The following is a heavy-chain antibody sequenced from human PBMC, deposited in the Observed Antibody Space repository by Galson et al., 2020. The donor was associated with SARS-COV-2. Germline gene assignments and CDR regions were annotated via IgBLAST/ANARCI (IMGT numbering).Heavy chain of an antibody. CDR2: ISGSGSRT. J-gene: IGHJ4*02. CDR1: GFTFSDAY. Sequence: AGGSLRLSCAGSGFTFSDAYIHWIRQTPGERLEWLSYISGSGSRTIYADSVKGRFTISRDNAKNSVYLQMNSLRVDDTAVYYCARDPNYSSSDDWGQGTLVTVSS. CDR3: ARDPNYSSSDD. V-gene: IGHV3-11*06. D-gene: IGHD2-2*01.